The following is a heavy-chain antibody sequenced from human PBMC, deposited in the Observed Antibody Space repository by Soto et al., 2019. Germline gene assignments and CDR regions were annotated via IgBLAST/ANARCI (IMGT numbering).Heavy chain of an antibody. CDR2: IIDSGGST. CDR3: AKGRSYYYYYGVDV. Sequence: PGGSLRLSCAASGFTFNNYVMSWVRQAPGKGLEWVSDIIDSGGSTYYADSVKGRFTISRDNSKSTLYLQMNSLRAEDTALYYCAKGRSYYYYYGVDVWGQGTTVTVSS. J-gene: IGHJ6*02. V-gene: IGHV3-23*01. CDR1: GFTFNNYV.